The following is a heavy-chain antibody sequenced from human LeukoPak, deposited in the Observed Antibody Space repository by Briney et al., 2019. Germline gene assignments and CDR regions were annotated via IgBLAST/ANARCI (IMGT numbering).Heavy chain of an antibody. J-gene: IGHJ4*02. V-gene: IGHV3-30*18. CDR2: ISYDGSNK. CDR1: GFTFSSYG. D-gene: IGHD2-2*01. Sequence: PGGSLILSCAASGFTFSSYGMHWVRQAPGKGLEWVAVISYDGSNKYYADSVKGRFTISRDNSKNALDLQMNSLRAEDTAVYYCAKAGRYCSSTSCPFDYWGQGTLVTVSS. CDR3: AKAGRYCSSTSCPFDY.